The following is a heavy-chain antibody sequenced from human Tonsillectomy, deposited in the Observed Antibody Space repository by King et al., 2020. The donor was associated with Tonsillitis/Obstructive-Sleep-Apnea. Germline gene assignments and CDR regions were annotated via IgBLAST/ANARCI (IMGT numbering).Heavy chain of an antibody. D-gene: IGHD5-24*01. CDR3: ARTRERSNWFDP. CDR1: GGSISSYY. V-gene: IGHV4-59*01. Sequence: VQLQESVPGLVKPSETLSLTCTVSGGSISSYYWSWIRQPPGKGLEWIGYIYYSGRTNYNPSLKSRVTISVEPSKNQFSLKLSSVTAADTAVYYCARTRERSNWFDPWGQGTLVTVSS. J-gene: IGHJ5*02. CDR2: IYYSGRT.